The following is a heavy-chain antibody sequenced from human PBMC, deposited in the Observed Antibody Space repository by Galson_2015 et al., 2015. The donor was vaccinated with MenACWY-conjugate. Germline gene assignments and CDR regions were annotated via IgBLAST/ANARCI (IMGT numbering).Heavy chain of an antibody. D-gene: IGHD6-13*01. Sequence: SLRLSCAAYGFTFSDYHMTWLRQAPGQGLEWVANIKDDGSKKYYVDSVTGRFTISRDNAKNSLYLQMNSLRAEDTAVYYCVRTTFVRQQLVSWFFDLWGRGTLVTVSS. CDR3: VRTTFVRQQLVSWFFDL. V-gene: IGHV3-7*03. CDR1: GFTFSDYH. J-gene: IGHJ2*01. CDR2: IKDDGSKK.